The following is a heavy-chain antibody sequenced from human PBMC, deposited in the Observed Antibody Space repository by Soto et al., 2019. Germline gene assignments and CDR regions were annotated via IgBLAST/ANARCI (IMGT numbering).Heavy chain of an antibody. CDR1: GGSFSGYY. J-gene: IGHJ6*03. D-gene: IGHD4-17*01. Sequence: SETLSLTCAVYGGSFSGYYWSWIRQPPGKGLEWIGEINHSGSTNYNPSLKSRVTISVDTSKNQFSLKLSSVTAADTAVYYCARANYGRYYYYYYMDVWGKGTTVTVSS. CDR2: INHSGST. CDR3: ARANYGRYYYYYYMDV. V-gene: IGHV4-34*01.